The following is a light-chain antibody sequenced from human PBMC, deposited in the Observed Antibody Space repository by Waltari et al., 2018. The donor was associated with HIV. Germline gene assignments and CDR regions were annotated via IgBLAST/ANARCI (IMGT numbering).Light chain of an antibody. CDR3: AVWDDTLRGV. V-gene: IGLV1-47*01. J-gene: IGLJ2*01. Sequence: QSVLTQPPSASGTPGQRVTISCSGSSSNIGTNYVYWYQHLPGTAPKVVIYRNKQGPSGVPDRLSGSKSGTSSSLAIKGLRSEDEANYYCAVWDDTLRGVFGGGTKLTVL. CDR2: RNK. CDR1: SSNIGTNY.